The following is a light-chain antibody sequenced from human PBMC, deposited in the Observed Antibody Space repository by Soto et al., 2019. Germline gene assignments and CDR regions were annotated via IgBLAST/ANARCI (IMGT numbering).Light chain of an antibody. V-gene: IGLV2-14*01. J-gene: IGLJ1*01. Sequence: QSALTQPASVSGSPGQSITISCTGTSSDVGAYNYVSWYQQHPGKAPKLMIYDVSNRPSGVSNRFSGSKSGNTASQTISGLQAEDEADYYCSSHTRRNTRVFGTGTKVTVL. CDR3: SSHTRRNTRV. CDR1: SSDVGAYNY. CDR2: DVS.